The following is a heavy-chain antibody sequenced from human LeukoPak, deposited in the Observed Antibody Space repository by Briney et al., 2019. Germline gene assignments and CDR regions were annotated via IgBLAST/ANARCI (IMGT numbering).Heavy chain of an antibody. V-gene: IGHV3-30-3*01. CDR3: ARAENLAYYFDY. CDR2: ISYDGSNK. J-gene: IGHJ4*02. CDR1: GFTFSSYA. D-gene: IGHD1-14*01. Sequence: PGRSLRLSCAASGFTFSSYAMHWVRQAPGKGLEWVAVISYDGSNKYYADSVKGRFTISRDNSKNTLYLQMNSLRAEDTAVYYCARAENLAYYFDYWGQGTLVTVSS.